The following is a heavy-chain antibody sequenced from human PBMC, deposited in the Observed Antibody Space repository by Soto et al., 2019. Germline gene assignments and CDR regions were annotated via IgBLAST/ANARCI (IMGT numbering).Heavy chain of an antibody. Sequence: EVQLVESGGGLVQPGGSLRLSCAASGFTFSSYEMNWVRQAPGKGLEWVSYISSSGSTIYYADSVKGRFTISRDNAKNSLYLQMNSLRAEDTAVYYCARDFPGYCSGGSCYLGSRYYYYGMDVWGQGTTVTVSS. V-gene: IGHV3-48*03. CDR3: ARDFPGYCSGGSCYLGSRYYYYGMDV. J-gene: IGHJ6*02. CDR1: GFTFSSYE. D-gene: IGHD2-15*01. CDR2: ISSSGSTI.